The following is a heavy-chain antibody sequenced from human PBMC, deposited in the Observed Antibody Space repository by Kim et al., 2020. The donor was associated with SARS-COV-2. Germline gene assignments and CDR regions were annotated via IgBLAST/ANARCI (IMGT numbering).Heavy chain of an antibody. CDR1: GFTFSSYA. V-gene: IGHV3-23*01. D-gene: IGHD3-3*01. CDR2: ITGSGART. CDR3: AKPSIIYDINWYFDL. J-gene: IGHJ2*01. Sequence: GWSLRLSCAASGFTFSSYAMSWVRQAPGKGLECVSGITGSGARTFYADSVKGRFTISRDNSKNTLYLQMDSLRAEDTAIYYCAKPSIIYDINWYFDLWGRGTLVTVSS.